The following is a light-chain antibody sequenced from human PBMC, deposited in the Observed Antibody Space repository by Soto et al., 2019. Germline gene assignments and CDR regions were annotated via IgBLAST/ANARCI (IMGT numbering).Light chain of an antibody. CDR1: QSVSSSY. V-gene: IGKV3D-7*01. CDR2: GAS. Sequence: PGERVTLSCRASQSVSSSYLTWYQQKPGQAPRLLIYGASTRATSIPARFSGSGSGTDFTLTISSLQPEDFAVYYCQQDYNGCTFGQGTKVEIK. J-gene: IGKJ1*01. CDR3: QQDYNGCT.